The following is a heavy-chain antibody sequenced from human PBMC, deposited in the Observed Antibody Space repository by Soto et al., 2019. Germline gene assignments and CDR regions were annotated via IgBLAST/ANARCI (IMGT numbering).Heavy chain of an antibody. V-gene: IGHV3-48*02. CDR1: GFTLNGYA. CDR2: ISSSSVKI. J-gene: IGHJ4*01. CDR3: ARAASLGRKSYYYFDL. Sequence: GGSLRLSCVASGFTLNGYAMNWVRQAPGKGLEWVSYISSSSVKIDYADSVKGRFTISRDNAKNSLFLQMNSLRDEDTAGYYGARAASLGRKSYYYFDLWGQGT. D-gene: IGHD1-26*01.